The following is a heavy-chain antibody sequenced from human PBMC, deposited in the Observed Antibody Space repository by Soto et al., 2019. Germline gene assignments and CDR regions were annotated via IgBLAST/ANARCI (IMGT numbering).Heavy chain of an antibody. V-gene: IGHV1-18*04. CDR3: ARLIANYYSWFLP. D-gene: IGHD2-21*02. CDR1: AYTFTSYG. J-gene: IGHJ5*02. CDR2: ISAYNGNS. Sequence: ASVKVSCKASAYTFTSYGITWVRQAPGQGLEWVGWISAYNGNSNYAQKYEGRVTMTTDTSTSTAYMELSSLRSDDTAVYYCARLIANYYSWFLPWGPARLVSVS.